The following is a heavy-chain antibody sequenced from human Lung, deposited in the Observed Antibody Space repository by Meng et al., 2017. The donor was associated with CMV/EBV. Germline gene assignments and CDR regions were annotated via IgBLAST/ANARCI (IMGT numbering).Heavy chain of an antibody. J-gene: IGHJ4*02. D-gene: IGHD1-26*01. V-gene: IGHV1-18*01. CDR2: ISAYNGNT. CDR1: GYTFTSYG. Sequence: ASVKVSWKASGYTFTSYGISWVRQAPGQGREWMGWISAYNGNTNYAQKLQGRVTMTTDTSKSTAYMELRSLRSDDTAVYYCARDVMGPTDYWGQGTLVNVSS. CDR3: ARDVMGPTDY.